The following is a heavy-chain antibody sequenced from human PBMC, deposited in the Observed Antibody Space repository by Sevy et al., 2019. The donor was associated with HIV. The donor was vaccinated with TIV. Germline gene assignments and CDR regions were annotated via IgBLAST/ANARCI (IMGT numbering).Heavy chain of an antibody. CDR3: ARDGDYDYVWGSYRRWYYFDY. CDR2: IKQDGSEK. V-gene: IGHV3-7*01. CDR1: GFTFSSYW. Sequence: GGSLRLSCAASGFTFSSYWMSWVRQAPGKGLEWVANIKQDGSEKYYVDSVKGRFTIYRDNAKNSLYLQMNSLRAEDTAVYYCARDGDYDYVWGSYRRWYYFDYCGQGTLITVSS. D-gene: IGHD3-16*02. J-gene: IGHJ4*02.